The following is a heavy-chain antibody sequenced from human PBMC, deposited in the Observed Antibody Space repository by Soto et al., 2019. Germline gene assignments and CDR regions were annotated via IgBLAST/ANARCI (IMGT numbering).Heavy chain of an antibody. CDR2: VSSSSSVT. CDR3: AKDQDFFLGYCSSTSCMGAFDI. Sequence: HPGGSLRLSCAASGFTFSSYAMSWVRQAPGKGLEWVSAVSSSSSVTYYADSVKGRFTISRDNSKNTLHLQMNSLRAEDTAVYYCAKDQDFFLGYCSSTSCMGAFDIWGQGTMVTVSS. CDR1: GFTFSSYA. V-gene: IGHV3-23*01. D-gene: IGHD2-2*01. J-gene: IGHJ3*02.